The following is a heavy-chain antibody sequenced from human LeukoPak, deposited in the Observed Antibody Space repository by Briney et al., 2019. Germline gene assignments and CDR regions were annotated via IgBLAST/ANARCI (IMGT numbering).Heavy chain of an antibody. CDR3: ARPLYSSGWYYNWYFDL. CDR1: GGSFSGYY. J-gene: IGHJ2*01. Sequence: SETLSLTCAVYGGSFSGYYWGWIRQPPGKGLEWIGSIYYSGSTYYNPSLKSRVTISVDTSKNQFSLKLSSVTAADTAVYYCARPLYSSGWYYNWYFDLWGRGTLVTVSS. CDR2: IYYSGST. D-gene: IGHD6-19*01. V-gene: IGHV4-39*01.